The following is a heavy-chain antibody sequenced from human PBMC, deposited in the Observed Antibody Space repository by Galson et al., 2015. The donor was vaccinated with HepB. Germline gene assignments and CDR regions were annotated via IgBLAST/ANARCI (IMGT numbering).Heavy chain of an antibody. CDR1: GYTFTSYH. CDR2: INPSGGST. D-gene: IGHD2-21*01. Sequence: SVKVSCKASGYTFTSYHMHWVRQAPGQGLEWMGIINPSGGSTSYAQKFQGRVTMTRDTSTSTVYMELSSLRSEDTAVYYCARSYCGGDCADWYFDLWGRGTLVTVSS. CDR3: ARSYCGGDCADWYFDL. J-gene: IGHJ2*01. V-gene: IGHV1-46*03.